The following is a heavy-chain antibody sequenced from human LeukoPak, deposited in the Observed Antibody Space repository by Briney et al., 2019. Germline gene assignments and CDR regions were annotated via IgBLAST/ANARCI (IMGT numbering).Heavy chain of an antibody. CDR1: GGSFSGYY. CDR3: ARVSTHSYNWFDP. J-gene: IGHJ5*02. CDR2: INHSGST. Sequence: SETLSLTCAVYGGSFSGYYWSWIRQPPGKGLEWIGEINHSGSTNYNPSLKSRVTISLDTSKNQFSLKLSSVTAADTAVYYCARVSTHSYNWFDPWGQGTLVTVSS. V-gene: IGHV4-34*01. D-gene: IGHD6-6*01.